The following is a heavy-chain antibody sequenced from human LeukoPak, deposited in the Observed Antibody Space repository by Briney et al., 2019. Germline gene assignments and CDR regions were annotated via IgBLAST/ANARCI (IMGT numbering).Heavy chain of an antibody. CDR1: EYTFTNYA. D-gene: IGHD4-17*01. CDR3: ARVMFTRPTTVSRGAPYYYYYYMDV. Sequence: GASVKVSCKASEYTFTNYAMNWVRQAPGQGLEWMGWINTNTGNPTYAQDFTGRFVFSLDTSVSTAYLQISSLKAEDTAVYYCARVMFTRPTTVSRGAPYYYYYYMDVWGKGTTVTVSS. V-gene: IGHV7-4-1*02. CDR2: INTNTGNP. J-gene: IGHJ6*03.